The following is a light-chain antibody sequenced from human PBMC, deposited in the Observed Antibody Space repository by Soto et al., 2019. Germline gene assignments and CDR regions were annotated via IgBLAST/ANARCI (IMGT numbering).Light chain of an antibody. V-gene: IGKV1-5*03. Sequence: IHITYSPSTLSTYIGDRVTITCRASQSISSWLAWYQQKPGKAPKLLIYKASSLESGVPSRFSGSGSGTEFTLTISSLQPDDFATYYCQQYNSYSPTFGQGTEV. CDR2: KAS. J-gene: IGKJ1*01. CDR1: QSISSW. CDR3: QQYNSYSPT.